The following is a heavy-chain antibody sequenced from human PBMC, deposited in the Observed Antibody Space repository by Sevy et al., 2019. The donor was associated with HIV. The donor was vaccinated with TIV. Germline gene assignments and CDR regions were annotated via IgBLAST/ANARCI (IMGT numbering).Heavy chain of an antibody. CDR3: AQGLSRQLVSLGDY. V-gene: IGHV3-23*01. D-gene: IGHD6-13*01. CDR2: FSGSGGST. J-gene: IGHJ4*02. Sequence: GGSLRLSCAASGFTFSSYAMSWVRQAPGKGLEWVSAFSGSGGSTYYADSVKGRFTISRDNSKNTLYLQMNSLRAEDTAVYYCAQGLSRQLVSLGDYRGQGTLVTVSS. CDR1: GFTFSSYA.